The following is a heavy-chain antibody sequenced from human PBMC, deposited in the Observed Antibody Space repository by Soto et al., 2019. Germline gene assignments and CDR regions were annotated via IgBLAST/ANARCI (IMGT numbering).Heavy chain of an antibody. D-gene: IGHD4-17*01. V-gene: IGHV3-43*01. CDR1: GFTFDDYT. CDR3: AKDINGNRENYYSVWDV. Sequence: GGSLRLSCAASGFTFDDYTMHWVRQAPGKGLEWVSLISWDGGSTYYADSVKGRFTISRDNSKNSLYLQMNSLRTEDTALYYCAKDINGNRENYYSVWDVGGKGTTVPVSP. J-gene: IGHJ6*04. CDR2: ISWDGGST.